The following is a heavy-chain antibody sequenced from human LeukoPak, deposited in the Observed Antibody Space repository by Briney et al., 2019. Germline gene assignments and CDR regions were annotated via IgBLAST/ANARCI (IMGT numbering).Heavy chain of an antibody. CDR3: ARDTRRRIAAAWDAFDI. J-gene: IGHJ3*02. D-gene: IGHD6-13*01. CDR1: GFTFSSYN. V-gene: IGHV3-74*01. CDR2: INTDGSST. Sequence: GGSLRLSCAASGFTFSSYNMNWVRQAPGKGLVWVSRINTDGSSTSYADSVKGRFTISRDNAKNTLYLQMNSLRAEDTAVYYCARDTRRRIAAAWDAFDIWGQGTMVTVSS.